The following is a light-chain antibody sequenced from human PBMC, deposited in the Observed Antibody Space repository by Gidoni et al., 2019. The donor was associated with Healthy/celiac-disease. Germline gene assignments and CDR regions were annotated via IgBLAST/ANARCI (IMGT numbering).Light chain of an antibody. J-gene: IGLJ3*02. V-gene: IGLV4-69*01. CDR2: VNSDGSH. CDR3: QTWGTGNRV. CDR1: SGHSGSA. Sequence: QLGLTQSPSASASLGASVKPTCSLSSGHSGSAIAWHQQQPDKGPRFLMKVNSDGSHTKGDEIPDRFSGSSSGAERYLTISRLQSEDEADYYCQTWGTGNRVFGGGTKLTVL.